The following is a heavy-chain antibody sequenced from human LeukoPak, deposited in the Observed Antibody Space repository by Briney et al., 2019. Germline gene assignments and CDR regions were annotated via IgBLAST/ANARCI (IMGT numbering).Heavy chain of an antibody. CDR3: ARGDSGVVVTTYYYYYGMDV. CDR2: ISAYNGNA. D-gene: IGHD2-21*02. Sequence: ASVKVSCKASGYTFTSYGISWVRQAPGQGLEWMGWISAYNGNANYAQKLQGRVTMTTDTSTSTAYMELRSLRSDDTAVYYCARGDSGVVVTTYYYYYGMDVWGQGTTVTAS. J-gene: IGHJ6*02. CDR1: GYTFTSYG. V-gene: IGHV1-18*01.